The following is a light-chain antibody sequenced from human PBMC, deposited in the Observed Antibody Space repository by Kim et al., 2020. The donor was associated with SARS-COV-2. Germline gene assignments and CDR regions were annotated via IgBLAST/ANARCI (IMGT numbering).Light chain of an antibody. V-gene: IGKV1-33*01. CDR2: DAS. J-gene: IGKJ4*01. CDR3: QQYDNLPPLT. CDR1: QDISNY. Sequence: SIGDRVTITCQASQDISNYLNWYQQKPGKAPKLLIYDASNLETGVPSRFSGSGSGTDFTFTISSLQPEDIATYYCQQYDNLPPLTFGGGTKVDIK.